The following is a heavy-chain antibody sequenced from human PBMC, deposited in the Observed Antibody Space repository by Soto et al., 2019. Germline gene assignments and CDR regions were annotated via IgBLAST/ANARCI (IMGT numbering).Heavy chain of an antibody. CDR3: ARDYGLDY. J-gene: IGHJ4*02. CDR2: IYYSGST. CDR1: GGSISSSSYY. D-gene: IGHD4-17*01. V-gene: IGHV4-39*01. Sequence: PSETLSLTCTVSGGSISSSSYYWGWIRQPPGKGLEWIGSIYYSGSTYYNPSLKSRVTISVDTSKNQFSLKLSSVTAADTAVYYCARDYGLDYWGQGTLVTVSS.